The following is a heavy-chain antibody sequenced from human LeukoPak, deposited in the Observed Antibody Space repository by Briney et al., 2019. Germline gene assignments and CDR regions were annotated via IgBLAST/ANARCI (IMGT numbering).Heavy chain of an antibody. CDR3: ARLEGLIYFDY. CDR1: GGSISSSSYY. J-gene: IGHJ4*02. Sequence: SETLSLTCTVSGGSISSSSYYWGWIRQPPGTGLEWIGSIYYSGSTYYNPSLKSRVTISVDTSKNQFSLKLSSVTAADTAVYYCARLEGLIYFDYWGQGTLVTVSS. V-gene: IGHV4-39*01. D-gene: IGHD3-16*01. CDR2: IYYSGST.